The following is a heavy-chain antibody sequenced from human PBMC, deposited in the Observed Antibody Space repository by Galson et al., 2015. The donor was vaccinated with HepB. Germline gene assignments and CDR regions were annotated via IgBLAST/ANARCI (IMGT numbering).Heavy chain of an antibody. Sequence: SVKVSCNASGYIFSSFAIHWVRQAPGQRLEWTGWINAGTDRAIYSQKFQGRITITKNKSASTAYMELSSLKSEDTALYYCPSPHEFWSGAFDDWGQGTLVTVSS. CDR2: INAGTDRA. CDR1: GYIFSSFA. CDR3: PSPHEFWSGAFDD. D-gene: IGHD3-3*01. J-gene: IGHJ4*02. V-gene: IGHV1-3*01.